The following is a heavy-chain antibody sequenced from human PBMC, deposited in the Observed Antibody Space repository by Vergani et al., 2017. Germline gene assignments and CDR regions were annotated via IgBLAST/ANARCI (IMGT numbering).Heavy chain of an antibody. CDR1: GGSISSGGYY. J-gene: IGHJ4*02. D-gene: IGHD6-6*01. CDR3: GRRGWGSSVGYFDY. CDR2: IYYSGST. V-gene: IGHV4-31*03. Sequence: QVQLQESGPGLVKPSQTLSLTCTVSGGSISSGGYYLSWIRQHPGKGLEWIGYIYYSGSTYYNPSLTSRVSISVDTSKNQFSLKLTSVTAADTAVYYCGRRGWGSSVGYFDYWGQGTRVTVAS.